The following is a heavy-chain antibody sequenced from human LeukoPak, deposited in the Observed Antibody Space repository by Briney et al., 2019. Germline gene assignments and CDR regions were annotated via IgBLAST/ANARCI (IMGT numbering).Heavy chain of an antibody. CDR3: ISRDLLNWFGP. CDR1: GFTFSGSA. V-gene: IGHV3-73*01. CDR2: IRSKAKSYAT. Sequence: GGSLKLSCAASGFTFSGSAMHWVRQASGRGLEWVGHIRSKAKSYATAYAASVKGRFTISRDDSKNTAYLQMNSLKTEDTAVYHCISRDLLNWFGPWGQGTLVTVSS. J-gene: IGHJ5*02.